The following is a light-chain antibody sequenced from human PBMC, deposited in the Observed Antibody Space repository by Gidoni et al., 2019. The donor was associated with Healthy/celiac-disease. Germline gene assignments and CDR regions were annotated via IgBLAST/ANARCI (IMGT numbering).Light chain of an antibody. CDR1: QSVSSY. CDR3: QQRSNWSLT. Sequence: EIVLTQSPATLSLSPGERATLSCRASQSVSSYLAWYQPKPGQAPRLLIYDASNRTTGIPARFSGSGSGTDFTLTSSSLEPEDFAVCNCQQRSNWSLTFXGXTKVEIK. J-gene: IGKJ4*01. V-gene: IGKV3-11*01. CDR2: DAS.